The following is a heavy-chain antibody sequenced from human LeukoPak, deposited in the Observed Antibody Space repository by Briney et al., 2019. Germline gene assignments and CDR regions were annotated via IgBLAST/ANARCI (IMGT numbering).Heavy chain of an antibody. V-gene: IGHV1-69*13. CDR1: GGTFSSYA. D-gene: IGHD4-17*01. CDR3: ARALGTVTKYYYYYYMDV. Sequence: SVKVSCKASGGTFSSYAISWVRQAPGQGLEWMGGIIPIFGTANYAQKFQGRVTITADESTSTAYMELSSLRSEDTAVYYCARALGTVTKYYYYYYMDVWGKGTTVTVSS. CDR2: IIPIFGTA. J-gene: IGHJ6*03.